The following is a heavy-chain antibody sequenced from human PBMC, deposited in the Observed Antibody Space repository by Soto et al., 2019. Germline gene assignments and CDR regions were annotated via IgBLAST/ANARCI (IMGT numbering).Heavy chain of an antibody. CDR1: GYTFTNFY. CDR3: VRADYYGSSGYHLDY. Sequence: GASVKVSCKASGYTFTNFYIHWVRQAPGQGLEWMGIINPSGGSTTYAQKLLGRVTMTRDTSTSTAYTELSSLRSEDTAVYYCVRADYYGSSGYHLDYWGQGTLVTVSS. D-gene: IGHD3-22*01. V-gene: IGHV1-46*04. J-gene: IGHJ4*02. CDR2: INPSGGST.